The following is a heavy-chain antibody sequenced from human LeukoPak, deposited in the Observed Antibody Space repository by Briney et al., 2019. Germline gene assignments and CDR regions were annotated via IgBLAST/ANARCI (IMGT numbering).Heavy chain of an antibody. D-gene: IGHD3-10*01. Sequence: GASVKVSCKASGYTFTSYTMNWVRQAPGQGLEWMGWINANSGNPRYAQGFTGRFVFSLDTAVSTAYLQISSLKAEDTAVYYCARGQELLWFGELFGAFDIWGQGTMVTVSS. J-gene: IGHJ3*02. CDR3: ARGQELLWFGELFGAFDI. CDR1: GYTFTSYT. CDR2: INANSGNP. V-gene: IGHV7-4-1*02.